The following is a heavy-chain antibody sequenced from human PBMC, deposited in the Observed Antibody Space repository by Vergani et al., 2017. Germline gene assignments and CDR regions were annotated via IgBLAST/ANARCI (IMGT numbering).Heavy chain of an antibody. J-gene: IGHJ5*01. CDR2: ISAYNGNT. CDR1: GYTFTSYG. Sequence: QVQLVQSGAEVKKPGASVKVSCKASGYTFTSYGISWVRQAPGQGLEWMGWISAYNGNTNYAQKLQGRVTMTTDTSTSTAYMELRSRRSDDTAVYYCARDGGRPYDILTGYYTGFWFYPWSQGTLVTVSS. V-gene: IGHV1-18*01. D-gene: IGHD3-9*01. CDR3: ARDGGRPYDILTGYYTGFWFYP.